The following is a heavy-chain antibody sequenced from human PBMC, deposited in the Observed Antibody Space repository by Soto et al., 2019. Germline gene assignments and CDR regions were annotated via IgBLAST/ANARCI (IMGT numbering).Heavy chain of an antibody. CDR1: GFTFSSYW. J-gene: IGHJ3*01. V-gene: IGHV3-74*01. CDR2: IKSDGSST. CDR3: ARGWDGTASAGSFDV. D-gene: IGHD1-26*01. Sequence: EVQLVESGGGSVQPGGSLRLSCAASGFTFSSYWMHWVRQVPGKGLVWVSRIKSDGSSTNYADSVKGRFTISRDNAKNTLYLQMNSLRDEDTAVYYWARGWDGTASAGSFDVWGQGTMVTVSS.